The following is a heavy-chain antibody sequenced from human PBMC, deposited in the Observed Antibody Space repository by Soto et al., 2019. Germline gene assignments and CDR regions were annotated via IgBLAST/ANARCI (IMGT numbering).Heavy chain of an antibody. Sequence: AGGSLKLSCAVSGFTFSSYAMSRVPQAPGKGLEWVSGISGSGGSTYSADSVKGRFNISRDNSKNTLYLQMNSLRAEDTAVYYCAKDRKSGSGWYWDYWGQGTLVTVSS. V-gene: IGHV3-23*01. CDR1: GFTFSSYA. CDR2: ISGSGGST. D-gene: IGHD6-19*01. CDR3: AKDRKSGSGWYWDY. J-gene: IGHJ4*02.